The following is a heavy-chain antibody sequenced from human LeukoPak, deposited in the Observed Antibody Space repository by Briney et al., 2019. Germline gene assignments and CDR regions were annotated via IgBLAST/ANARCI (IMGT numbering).Heavy chain of an antibody. D-gene: IGHD3-22*01. CDR3: AKDNYYDSSGYSYFDY. J-gene: IGHJ4*02. V-gene: IGHV3-23*01. Sequence: GGSLRLSCAASGFTFSSYAMSWVRQAPGKGLEWVSAISGSGGSTYYADSVKGRFTISRDNSNNTLYLQMNSLRAEDTAVYYCAKDNYYDSSGYSYFDYWGQGTLVTVSS. CDR2: ISGSGGST. CDR1: GFTFSSYA.